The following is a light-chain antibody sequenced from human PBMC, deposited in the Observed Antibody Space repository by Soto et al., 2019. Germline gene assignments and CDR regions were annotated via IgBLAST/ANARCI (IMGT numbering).Light chain of an antibody. J-gene: IGKJ1*01. CDR1: QILSSN. CDR2: GAS. V-gene: IGKV3-15*01. Sequence: EIVLTQSPGTLSFSPGEGATLSCRASQILSSNYLAWYQQKPGQAPRLLIYGASTRATGIPARFSGSGSGTEFTLTISSLQSEDFAVYYCQQYNNWPPWTFGQGTKVDIK. CDR3: QQYNNWPPWT.